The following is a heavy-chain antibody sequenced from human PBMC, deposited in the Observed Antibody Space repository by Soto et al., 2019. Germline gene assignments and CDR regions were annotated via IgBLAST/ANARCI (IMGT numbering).Heavy chain of an antibody. CDR1: GGTFSSYT. CDR3: ARDGDYYDSRDYFDY. D-gene: IGHD3-22*01. V-gene: IGHV1-69*08. Sequence: QVQLVQSGAEVKKPGSSVKVSCKASGGTFSSYTISWVRQAPGQGLEWMGRIIPILGIANYAQKFQGRVTITADKSTSTAYMELSSLRSEDTAVYYCARDGDYYDSRDYFDYWGQGTLVTVSS. J-gene: IGHJ4*02. CDR2: IIPILGIA.